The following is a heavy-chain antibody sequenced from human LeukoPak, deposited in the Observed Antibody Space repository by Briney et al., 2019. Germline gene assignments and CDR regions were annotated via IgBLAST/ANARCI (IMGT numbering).Heavy chain of an antibody. D-gene: IGHD3-3*01. J-gene: IGHJ4*02. CDR3: AKDYTIFGIVIHLFDY. CDR2: ISYDGSNE. V-gene: IGHV3-30*18. Sequence: QAGGSLRLSWVGTGFTFSSYGMHWVRQAPGKGLEWVAVISYDGSNEDYADSVTGRFNISRDNSKNTLYLQMNSLRPEDTAVYYCAKDYTIFGIVIHLFDYWGQGTLVTVSS. CDR1: GFTFSSYG.